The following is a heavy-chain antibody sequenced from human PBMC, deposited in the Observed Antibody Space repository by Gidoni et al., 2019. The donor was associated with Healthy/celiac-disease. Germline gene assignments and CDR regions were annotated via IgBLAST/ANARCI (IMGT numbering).Heavy chain of an antibody. D-gene: IGHD1-1*01. Sequence: QVQLQESGPGLVKPSQTLSLTCTVSGGSISRGDYYWSWIRQPPGKGLEWIGYIYYSGSTYYNPSLKSRVTISVDTSKNQFSLKLSSVTAADTAVYYCARDTTGTYSGYYGMDVWGQGTTVTVSS. J-gene: IGHJ6*02. CDR1: GGSISRGDYY. V-gene: IGHV4-30-4*01. CDR3: ARDTTGTYSGYYGMDV. CDR2: IYYSGST.